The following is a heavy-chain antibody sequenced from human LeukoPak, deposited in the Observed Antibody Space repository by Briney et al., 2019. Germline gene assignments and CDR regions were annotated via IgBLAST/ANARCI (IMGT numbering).Heavy chain of an antibody. Sequence: SVKVSCKASGGTFSSYAISWVRQAPGQGLEWMGGIIPIFGTANYAQKFQGRVTITADESTSTAYMELSSLRSEDTAVYYCAGSLHAAIPGQDDYYYMDVWGKGTTVTVSS. CDR1: GGTFSSYA. J-gene: IGHJ6*03. D-gene: IGHD2-2*02. CDR3: AGSLHAAIPGQDDYYYMDV. CDR2: IIPIFGTA. V-gene: IGHV1-69*13.